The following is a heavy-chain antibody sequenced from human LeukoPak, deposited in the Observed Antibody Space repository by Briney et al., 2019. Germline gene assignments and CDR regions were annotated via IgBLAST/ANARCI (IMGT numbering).Heavy chain of an antibody. D-gene: IGHD6-13*01. CDR2: IYTSGST. CDR1: GGSISSYY. CDR3: AGDGYSSSWYGNWFAP. Sequence: SETLSLTCTVSGGSISSYYWSWIRQPAGKGLEWIGRIYTSGSTNYNPSLKSRVTISVDTSKNQFSLKLSSVTAADTAVYYCAGDGYSSSWYGNWFAPWGQGTLVTASS. J-gene: IGHJ5*02. V-gene: IGHV4-4*07.